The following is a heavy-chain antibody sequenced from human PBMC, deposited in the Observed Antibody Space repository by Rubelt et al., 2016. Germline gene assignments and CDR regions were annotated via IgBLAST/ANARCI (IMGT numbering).Heavy chain of an antibody. CDR3: ARELVPAAPGFYYGMDV. D-gene: IGHD2-2*01. CDR2: IIPIFGTA. J-gene: IGHJ6*02. Sequence: QVQLVQSGAEVKKPGSSVKVSCKASGGTFSSYAISWVRQAPGQGLEWMGGIIPIFGTANYAQKFQGRVTITADESTSTAYMGLSSRRSEDTAVYYCARELVPAAPGFYYGMDVWGQGTTVTVSS. V-gene: IGHV1-69*01. CDR1: GGTFSSYA.